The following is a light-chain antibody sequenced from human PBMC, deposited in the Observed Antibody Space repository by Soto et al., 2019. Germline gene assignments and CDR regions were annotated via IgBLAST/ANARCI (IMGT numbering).Light chain of an antibody. Sequence: ELVLTQSPETLSLSVSPEERATLSCRASQSVSNNYLAWYQQKPGQAPRLLIFGASSRATGVPARFSGSGSGTEFALTSRKLESEDFAVYFCQQYGTSDISFGQGTRLEIK. V-gene: IGKV3-20*01. CDR3: QQYGTSDIS. CDR1: QSVSNNY. CDR2: GAS. J-gene: IGKJ5*01.